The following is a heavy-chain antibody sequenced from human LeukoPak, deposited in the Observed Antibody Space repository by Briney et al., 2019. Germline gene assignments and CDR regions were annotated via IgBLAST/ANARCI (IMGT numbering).Heavy chain of an antibody. J-gene: IGHJ3*02. CDR2: IKQDGSEK. V-gene: IGHV3-7*03. CDR1: GFTFSSYA. Sequence: PGGSLRLSCAASGFTFSSYAMSWVRQAPGKGLEWVANIKQDGSEKYYVDSVKGRFTISRDNAKNSLYLQMNSLRAEDTAVYYCAKSNRVPFLWHAFDIWGQGTMVTVSS. CDR3: AKSNRVPFLWHAFDI. D-gene: IGHD2-21*01.